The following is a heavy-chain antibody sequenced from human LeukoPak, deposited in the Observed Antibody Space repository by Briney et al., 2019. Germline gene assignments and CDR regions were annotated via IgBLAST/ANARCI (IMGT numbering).Heavy chain of an antibody. CDR2: ISSSSSYI. D-gene: IGHD6-13*01. CDR3: ARGFGSSWFYFDY. V-gene: IGHV3-21*01. Sequence: GGSLRLSRAASGFTFISYSMNWVRQAPGKGLEWVSSISSSSSYIFYADSVKGRFTISRDNAKNSLYLQMDSLRAEDTAVYYCARGFGSSWFYFDYWGQGTLVTVSS. J-gene: IGHJ4*02. CDR1: GFTFISYS.